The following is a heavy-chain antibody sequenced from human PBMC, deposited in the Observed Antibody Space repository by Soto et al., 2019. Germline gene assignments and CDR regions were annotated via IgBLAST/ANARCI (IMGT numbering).Heavy chain of an antibody. Sequence: GGSLRLSCAASGFTFSAYGIHWVRQAPGKELEWVAVISHDGSNTNYADSVKGRFTFSRDNSKDTVDLQMNSLRAEDTAVYYCAKVGPYDSGSYMFRYNWFGPWGPGTLVTVSS. CDR2: ISHDGSNT. D-gene: IGHD3-10*01. J-gene: IGHJ5*02. V-gene: IGHV3-30*18. CDR1: GFTFSAYG. CDR3: AKVGPYDSGSYMFRYNWFGP.